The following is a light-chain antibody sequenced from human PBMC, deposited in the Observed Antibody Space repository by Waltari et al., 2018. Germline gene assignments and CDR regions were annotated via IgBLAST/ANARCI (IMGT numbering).Light chain of an antibody. CDR3: QQSYSTPWT. CDR1: QGVSSY. Sequence: EIVLTQSPATLSLSPGERATLSCRASQGVSSYLAWYQQKPGQAPRLLIYDASNRATGIPARFSGSGSGTDFTLTISSLEPEDFAVYYCQQSYSTPWTFGQGTKVEIK. J-gene: IGKJ1*01. CDR2: DAS. V-gene: IGKV3-11*01.